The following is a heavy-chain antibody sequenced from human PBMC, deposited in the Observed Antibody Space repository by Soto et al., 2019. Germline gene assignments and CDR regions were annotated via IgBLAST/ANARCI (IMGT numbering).Heavy chain of an antibody. CDR3: AREGSYSLVVAMGFDP. V-gene: IGHV3-33*01. J-gene: IGHJ5*02. Sequence: QVQLVESGGGVVQPGRSLRLSCAASGFTFSSYGMHWVRQAPGKGLERVAVIWYDGSNKYYADSVKGRFTISRDNSKNTLYQQMNSLRAEDTAVYYCAREGSYSLVVAMGFDPWGQGTLVTVSS. D-gene: IGHD3-22*01. CDR1: GFTFSSYG. CDR2: IWYDGSNK.